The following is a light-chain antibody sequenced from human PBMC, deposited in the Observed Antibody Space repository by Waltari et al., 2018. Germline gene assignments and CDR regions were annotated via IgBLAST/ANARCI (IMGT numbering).Light chain of an antibody. CDR2: DAS. CDR1: QSFSSY. CDR3: QQRSKWFT. Sequence: SCRSSQSFSSYLAWYQQKPGQAPRLLIYDASKRATGIPARFTGSGSGTHFTLTISSLEPEDFAVYYCQQRSKWFTFGGGTKVEIK. V-gene: IGKV3-11*01. J-gene: IGKJ4*01.